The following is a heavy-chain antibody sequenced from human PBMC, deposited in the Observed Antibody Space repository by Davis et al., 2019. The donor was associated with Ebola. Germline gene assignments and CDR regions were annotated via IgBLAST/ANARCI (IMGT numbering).Heavy chain of an antibody. V-gene: IGHV4-34*01. D-gene: IGHD3-9*01. J-gene: IGHJ5*02. CDR1: GFTVSSNY. CDR2: INHSGST. CDR3: ARDGLGSLVDWLFGWFDP. Sequence: ESLKISCAASGFTVSSNYMSWVRQAPGKGLEWIGEINHSGSTNYNPSLKSRVTISVDTSKNQFSLKLSSVTAADTAVYYCARDGLGSLVDWLFGWFDPWGQGTLVTVSS.